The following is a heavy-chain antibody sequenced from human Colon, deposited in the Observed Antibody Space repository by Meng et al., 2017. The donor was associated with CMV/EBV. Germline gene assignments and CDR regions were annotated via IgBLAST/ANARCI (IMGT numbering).Heavy chain of an antibody. D-gene: IGHD3-22*01. J-gene: IGHJ4*02. CDR1: YTFPSYG. Sequence: YTFPSYGISWVRQAPGQGLEWMGWISAYNGDTNYPQKLQGRLTMTTDTSTSTAYMELRSLRSDDTAVYYCVRESSDHYDPIGFPHYWGQGTLVTVSS. V-gene: IGHV1-18*01. CDR2: ISAYNGDT. CDR3: VRESSDHYDPIGFPHY.